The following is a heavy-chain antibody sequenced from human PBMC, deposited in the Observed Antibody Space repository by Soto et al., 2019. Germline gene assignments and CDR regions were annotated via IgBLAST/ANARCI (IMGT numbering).Heavy chain of an antibody. J-gene: IGHJ4*02. D-gene: IGHD7-27*01. Sequence: GGSLRLSCAASGFSFSISPMHWVRQAPGKGPEWVALISYDGTNKFYADSVKGRFTISRDNSKSTLYLQVDSLRPEDAAVYYCARXPKTSGGQHWAFNYFDSWGQGTLVTVSS. CDR1: GFSFSISP. V-gene: IGHV3-30-3*01. CDR2: ISYDGTNK. CDR3: ARXPKTSGGQHWAFNYFDS.